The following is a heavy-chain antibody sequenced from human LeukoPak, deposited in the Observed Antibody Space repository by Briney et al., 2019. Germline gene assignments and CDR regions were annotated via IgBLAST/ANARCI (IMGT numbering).Heavy chain of an antibody. J-gene: IGHJ3*02. CDR1: GFTFSDHY. CDR2: TRNKANSYTT. V-gene: IGHV3-72*01. Sequence: GGSLRLSCAASGFTFSDHYMDWVRQAPGKGLEWVGRTRNKANSYTTEYAASVKGRFTISRDDSKNSLYLQMNSLKTEDTAVYYCATSSTSRKLDAFDIWGQGTMVTVSS. D-gene: IGHD2-2*01. CDR3: ATSSTSRKLDAFDI.